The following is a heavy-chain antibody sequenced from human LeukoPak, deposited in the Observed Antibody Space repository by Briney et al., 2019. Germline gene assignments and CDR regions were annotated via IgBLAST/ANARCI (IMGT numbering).Heavy chain of an antibody. CDR2: IYHSGST. Sequence: SQTLSLTCAVSGGSISSGGYSWSWIRQPPGKGLEWIGYIYHSGSTYYNPSLKSRVTISVDRFKNQFSLKLSSVTAADTAVYYCARGPLRYFPGGDYYYYGMDVWGQGTTVTVSS. J-gene: IGHJ6*02. D-gene: IGHD3-9*01. CDR1: GGSISSGGYS. V-gene: IGHV4-30-2*01. CDR3: ARGPLRYFPGGDYYYYGMDV.